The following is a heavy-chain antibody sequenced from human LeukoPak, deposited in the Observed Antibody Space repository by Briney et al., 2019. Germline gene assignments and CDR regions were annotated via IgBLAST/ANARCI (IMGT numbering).Heavy chain of an antibody. CDR2: FDPEDGET. D-gene: IGHD2-15*01. CDR3: ATDLGYCSGGSCSQTRLRFDY. CDR1: GYTLTELS. V-gene: IGHV1-24*01. J-gene: IGHJ4*02. Sequence: GASVKVSCKVSGYTLTELSMHWVRQAPGKGLERMGGFDPEDGETIYAQKFQGRVTMTEDTSTDTAYMELSSLRSEDTAVYYCATDLGYCSGGSCSQTRLRFDYWGQGTLVTVSS.